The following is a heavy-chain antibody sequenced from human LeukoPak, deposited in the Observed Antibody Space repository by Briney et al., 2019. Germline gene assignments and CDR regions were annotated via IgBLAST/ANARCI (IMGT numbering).Heavy chain of an antibody. CDR3: ARARSNYYGMDV. D-gene: IGHD1-26*01. CDR1: DGSINSYY. CDR2: IYYNGNT. V-gene: IGHV4-59*01. Sequence: ASETLSLTCSVSDGSINSYYWNWIRRPPGKGLEWIGYIYYNGNTNYSPSRKRRVTMSVATSKHLFSLKVSSVTAADTAVYYCARARSNYYGMDVWGQGTTVTVSS. J-gene: IGHJ6*02.